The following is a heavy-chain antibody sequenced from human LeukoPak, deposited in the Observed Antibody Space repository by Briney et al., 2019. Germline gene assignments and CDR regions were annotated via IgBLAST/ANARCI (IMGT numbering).Heavy chain of an antibody. CDR1: GFTFRSYG. CDR2: ISYDGSNK. Sequence: GGSLRLSCAASGFTFRSYGVHWVRQAPGKGLEWVAVISYDGSNKDYADSVKGRFTVSRDNAKNSLYLQMNSLRDEDTAVYYCARNPAGIGDYWGQGTLVTVSS. V-gene: IGHV3-30-3*01. D-gene: IGHD1-26*01. CDR3: ARNPAGIGDY. J-gene: IGHJ4*02.